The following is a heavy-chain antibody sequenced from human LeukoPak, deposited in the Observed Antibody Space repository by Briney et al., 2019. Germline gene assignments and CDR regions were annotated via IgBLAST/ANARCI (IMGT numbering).Heavy chain of an antibody. J-gene: IGHJ4*02. CDR3: AKGIDSSGYWADY. V-gene: IGHV3-30*18. Sequence: PGGSLRLSCAASGFTFSNYGIHWVRQAPGKGLEWVAVISYDGTNKYYADSVKGRFTISRDNSKNTLYLQMNSLRAEDTAVYYCAKGIDSSGYWADYWGQGTLVTVSS. CDR2: ISYDGTNK. CDR1: GFTFSNYG. D-gene: IGHD3-22*01.